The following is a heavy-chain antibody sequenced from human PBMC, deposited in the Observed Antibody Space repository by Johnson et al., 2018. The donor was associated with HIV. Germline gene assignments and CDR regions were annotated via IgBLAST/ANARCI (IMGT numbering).Heavy chain of an antibody. Sequence: QVQLVESGGGLVQPGGSLRLSCAASGFKFSDYFMSWIRQAPGKGLEWVSYISSTKNTIYYADSVKGRFTISRDNAKNSLSLQMNSLRAEDTAVYYCAKPYGSGSYDAFDIWGQGTMVTVSS. D-gene: IGHD3-10*01. CDR3: AKPYGSGSYDAFDI. CDR1: GFKFSDYF. V-gene: IGHV3-11*04. CDR2: ISSTKNTI. J-gene: IGHJ3*02.